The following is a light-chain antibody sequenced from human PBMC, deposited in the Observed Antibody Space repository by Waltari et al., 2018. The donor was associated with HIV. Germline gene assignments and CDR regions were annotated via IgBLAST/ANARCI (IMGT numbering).Light chain of an antibody. Sequence: DIQTTQSPSSLSASIGDTVSIPCRASQDISNSVSWFQQQPGRVPKLLVHGAFILQRGVPSRFSGSGSGTDYTLTISGLQAEDFATYFCQQYYGVPLTFGGGTRVDI. CDR1: QDISNS. J-gene: IGKJ4*01. CDR3: QQYYGVPLT. CDR2: GAF. V-gene: IGKV1-NL1*01.